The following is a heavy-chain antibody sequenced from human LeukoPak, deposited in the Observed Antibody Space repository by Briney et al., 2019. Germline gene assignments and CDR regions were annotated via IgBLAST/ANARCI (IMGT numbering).Heavy chain of an antibody. Sequence: KPSETLSLTCAVYGGSFSGYYWSWIRQPPGKGPEWIGEINHSGSTNYNPSLKSRVTISVDTSKNQFSLKLSSVTAADTAVYYCARKLWYGSSFDYWGQGTLVTVSS. V-gene: IGHV4-34*01. D-gene: IGHD3-16*01. J-gene: IGHJ4*02. CDR1: GGSFSGYY. CDR3: ARKLWYGSSFDY. CDR2: INHSGST.